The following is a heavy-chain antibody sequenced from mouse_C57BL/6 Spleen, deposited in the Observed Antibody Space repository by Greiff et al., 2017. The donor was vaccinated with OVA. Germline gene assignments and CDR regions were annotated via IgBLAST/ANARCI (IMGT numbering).Heavy chain of an antibody. D-gene: IGHD3-2*02. CDR2: INPGSGGT. CDR3: ARLETAQATYY. Sequence: VKLQESGAELVRPGTSVKVSCKASGYAFTNYLIEWVKQRPGQGLEWIGVINPGSGGTNYNEKFKGKATLTADKSSSTAYMQLSSLTSEDSAVYFCARLETAQATYYWGQGTTLTVSS. CDR1: GYAFTNYL. J-gene: IGHJ2*01. V-gene: IGHV1-54*01.